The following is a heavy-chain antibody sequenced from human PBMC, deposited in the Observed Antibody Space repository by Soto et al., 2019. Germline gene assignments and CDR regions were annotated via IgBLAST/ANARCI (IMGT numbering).Heavy chain of an antibody. Sequence: SETLSLTCAVYGGSFSGYYWSWIRQPAGKGLEWIGEINQSGNTNYNPSLKSRVTILVDTSKNQFSLKLSSVTAADTAVYYCARVRRITMIAQGYDFDYWGQGTLVTVS. CDR1: GGSFSGYY. D-gene: IGHD3-22*01. CDR2: INQSGNT. V-gene: IGHV4-34*01. CDR3: ARVRRITMIAQGYDFDY. J-gene: IGHJ4*02.